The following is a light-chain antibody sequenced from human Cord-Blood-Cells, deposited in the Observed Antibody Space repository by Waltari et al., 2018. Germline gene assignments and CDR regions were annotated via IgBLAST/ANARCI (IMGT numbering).Light chain of an antibody. V-gene: IGLV2-14*01. J-gene: IGLJ2*01. CDR3: SSYTSSSTV. CDR2: DVS. CDR1: SSDVGGYNY. Sequence: QSALTQPASVSGSPGQSITISCTGTSSDVGGYNYVSWYQQHPGKAPKLMIYDVSNRPPGVPNRFSGSKSGNTASLTISGLQAEDEADYYCSSYTSSSTVFGGGTKLTVL.